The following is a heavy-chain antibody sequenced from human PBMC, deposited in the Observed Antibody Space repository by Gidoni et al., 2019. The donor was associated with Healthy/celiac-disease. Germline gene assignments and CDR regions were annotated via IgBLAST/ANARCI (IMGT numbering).Heavy chain of an antibody. CDR3: ARDSITMTPLDY. D-gene: IGHD3-22*01. CDR1: GFTFSSYS. V-gene: IGHV3-21*01. J-gene: IGHJ4*02. Sequence: EVQLVESGGGLVKLGGSLRLSCAASGFTFSSYSMNWVRQAPGKGLEWVSSISSSSSYIYYADSVKGRFTISRDNAKNSLYLQMNSLRAEDTAVYYCARDSITMTPLDYWGQGTLVTVSS. CDR2: ISSSSSYI.